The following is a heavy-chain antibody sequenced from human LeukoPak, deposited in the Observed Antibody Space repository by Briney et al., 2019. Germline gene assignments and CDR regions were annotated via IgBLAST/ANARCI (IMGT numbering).Heavy chain of an antibody. J-gene: IGHJ6*03. CDR3: ATSLESYYYMDV. D-gene: IGHD5-24*01. CDR2: IYYTGST. Sequence: PSETLSLTCTISGGSVTSGSYYWSWIRQPPEKGLEWIGYIYYTGSTDYNPSLKSRVTISVETSKNQFSLQLSSVTAADTAIYYCATSLESYYYMDVWGKGTTVTVPS. V-gene: IGHV4-61*01. CDR1: GGSVTSGSYY.